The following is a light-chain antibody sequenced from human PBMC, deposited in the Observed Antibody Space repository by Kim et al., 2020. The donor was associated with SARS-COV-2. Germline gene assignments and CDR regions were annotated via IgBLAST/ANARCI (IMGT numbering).Light chain of an antibody. CDR2: DVS. Sequence: QSVTTSCTGTSSDVGGYNSVSWYQQHPGKAPKLMIYDVSNRPSGVSNRFSGSKSGNTASLTISGLQAEDEADYYCSSYTRSSTNYVFGTGTKVTVL. CDR3: SSYTRSSTNYV. CDR1: SSDVGGYNS. J-gene: IGLJ1*01. V-gene: IGLV2-14*03.